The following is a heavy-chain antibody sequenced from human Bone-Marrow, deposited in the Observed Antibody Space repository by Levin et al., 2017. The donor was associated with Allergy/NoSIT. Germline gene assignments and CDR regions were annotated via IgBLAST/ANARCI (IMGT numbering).Heavy chain of an antibody. CDR3: ATAIWFGDFSYYFEY. D-gene: IGHD3-10*01. CDR2: IYPHDSDT. V-gene: IGHV5-51*01. CDR1: GYDFTAYW. Sequence: EASVKVSCQVSGYDFTAYWIGWVRQLPGKGLEWMGIIYPHDSDTKYSPSFQGQVTVSADKSISTTYLQWSTLKASDTAIYYCATAIWFGDFSYYFEYWGQGTLVTVSS. J-gene: IGHJ4*02.